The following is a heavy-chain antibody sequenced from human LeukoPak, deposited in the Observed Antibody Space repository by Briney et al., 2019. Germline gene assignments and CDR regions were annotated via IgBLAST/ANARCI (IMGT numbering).Heavy chain of an antibody. CDR1: GFTFSNAW. V-gene: IGHV3-15*01. CDR2: IKSKTDGGTT. J-gene: IGHJ4*02. CDR3: TTDWQNELLWFGELARLADY. Sequence: GGSLRLSCAASGFTFSNAWMSWVRQAPGKGLEWVGRIKSKTDGGTTDYAAPVKGRFTISRDDSKNTLYLQMNSLKTEDTAVYYCTTDWQNELLWFGELARLADYWGQGTLVTVSS. D-gene: IGHD3-10*01.